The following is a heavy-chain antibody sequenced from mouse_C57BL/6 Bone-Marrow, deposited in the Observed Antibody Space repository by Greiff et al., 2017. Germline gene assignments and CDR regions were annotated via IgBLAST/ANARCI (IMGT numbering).Heavy chain of an antibody. CDR3: ALITTRYFDV. D-gene: IGHD2-4*01. J-gene: IGHJ1*03. CDR2: ISSGGSYT. V-gene: IGHV5-6*01. CDR1: GFTFSSYG. Sequence: EVMLVESGGDLVKPGGSLKLSCAASGFTFSSYGMSWVRQTPDKRLEWVATISSGGSYTYYPDSVKGRFTISRDNAKNTLYLQMSSLKSEDTAMYCCALITTRYFDVWGTGTTVTVSS.